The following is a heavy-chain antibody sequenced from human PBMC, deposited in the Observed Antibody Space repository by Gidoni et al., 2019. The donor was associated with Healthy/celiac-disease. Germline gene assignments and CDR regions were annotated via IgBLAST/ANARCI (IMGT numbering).Heavy chain of an antibody. D-gene: IGHD6-25*01. CDR2: IYHSGST. CDR3: ARHAGRLHDAFDI. CDR1: GGSISSYY. V-gene: IGHV4-59*08. J-gene: IGHJ3*02. Sequence: QVQLQESGPGLVKPSETLSITCTVSGGSISSYYWSWIRQPPGKGLEWIGYIYHSGSTNYNPSLKSRVTISVDTSKNQFSLKLSSVTAADTAVYYCARHAGRLHDAFDIWGQGTMVTVSS.